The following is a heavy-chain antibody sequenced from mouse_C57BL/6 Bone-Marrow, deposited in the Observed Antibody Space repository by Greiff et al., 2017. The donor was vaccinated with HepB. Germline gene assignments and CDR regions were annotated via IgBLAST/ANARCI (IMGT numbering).Heavy chain of an antibody. V-gene: IGHV1-15*01. CDR1: GYTFTDYE. CDR3: TMDDYDRYYFDY. CDR2: IDPETGGT. J-gene: IGHJ2*01. Sequence: QVQLQQSGAELVRPGASVTLSCKASGYTFTDYEMHWVKQTPVHGLEWIGAIDPETGGTAYNQKFKGKAILTADKSSSTAYMELRSLTSEDSAVYYCTMDDYDRYYFDYWGQGTTLTVSS. D-gene: IGHD2-4*01.